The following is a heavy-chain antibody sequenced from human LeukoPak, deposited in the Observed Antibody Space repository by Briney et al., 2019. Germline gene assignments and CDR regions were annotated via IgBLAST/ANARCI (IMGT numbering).Heavy chain of an antibody. Sequence: GGSLRLSCAASGFTFSSYSMNWVRQAPGKGLEWISSISSSSSYIYYADSVKGRFTISRDNAKNSLYLQMNSLRAEDTAVYYCARKGYDSSGLRFDPWGQGTLVTVSS. J-gene: IGHJ5*02. CDR2: ISSSSSYI. CDR1: GFTFSSYS. CDR3: ARKGYDSSGLRFDP. V-gene: IGHV3-21*01. D-gene: IGHD3-22*01.